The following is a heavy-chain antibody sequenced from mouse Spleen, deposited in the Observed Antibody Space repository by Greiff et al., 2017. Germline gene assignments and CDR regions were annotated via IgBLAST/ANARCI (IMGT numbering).Heavy chain of an antibody. CDR3: ARYWRGFAY. CDR2: ISSGGSYT. J-gene: IGHJ3*01. V-gene: IGHV5-9-1*01. CDR1: GFTFSSYA. Sequence: EVKLVESGGGLVKPGGSLKLSCAASGFTFSSYAMSWVRQTPEKRLEWVATISSGGSYTYYPDSVKGRFTISRDNAKNTLYLQMSSLRSEDTAMYYCARYWRGFAYWGQGTLVTVSA.